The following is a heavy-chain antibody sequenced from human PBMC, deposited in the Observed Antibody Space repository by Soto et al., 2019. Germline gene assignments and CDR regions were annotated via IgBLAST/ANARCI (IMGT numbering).Heavy chain of an antibody. CDR2: ISGYNGNT. V-gene: IGHV1-18*01. CDR3: AATGGHYFGLDI. D-gene: IGHD2-8*02. Sequence: QAQLLQSGGEVKKPGASVKVSCNSSDHTFTYYGINRVRRAPGQGLEWMGWISGYNGNTKYAQKFQDRVTMSADTTTRTAYMEMRSLTSDDTAVYFCAATGGHYFGLDIWGQGTTVTVSS. J-gene: IGHJ6*02. CDR1: DHTFTYYG.